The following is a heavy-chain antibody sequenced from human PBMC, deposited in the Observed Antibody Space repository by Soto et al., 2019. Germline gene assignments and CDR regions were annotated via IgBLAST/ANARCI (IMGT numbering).Heavy chain of an antibody. CDR3: ARDAHSGSYSYYYYGMDV. J-gene: IGHJ6*02. Sequence: ASVKVSCKASGYIFTSYAMHWVRQAPGQRLEWMGWINAGNGNTKYSQKFQGRVTITRDTSASTAYMELSSLRSEDTAVYYCARDAHSGSYSYYYYGMDVWGQGTTVTVSS. CDR2: INAGNGNT. D-gene: IGHD1-26*01. V-gene: IGHV1-3*01. CDR1: GYIFTSYA.